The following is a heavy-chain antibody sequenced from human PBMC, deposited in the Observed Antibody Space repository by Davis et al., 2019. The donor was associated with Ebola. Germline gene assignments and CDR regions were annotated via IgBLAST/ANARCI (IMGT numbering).Heavy chain of an antibody. CDR1: GSTFATHA. CDR3: ASRDWGDSGYDGVKYFDL. Sequence: ASVKVSCKGIGSTFATHAISWVRQAPGQGLEWMGWVSTHNGNTNYAEKFQGRVTMTTDKSTNMAYMDLESLTSDDTAVYYCASRDWGDSGYDGVKYFDLWGQGTLVTVSS. V-gene: IGHV1-18*01. J-gene: IGHJ4*02. CDR2: VSTHNGNT. D-gene: IGHD5-12*01.